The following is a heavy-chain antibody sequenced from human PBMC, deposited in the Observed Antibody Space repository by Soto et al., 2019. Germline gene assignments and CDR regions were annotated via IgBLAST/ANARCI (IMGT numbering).Heavy chain of an antibody. Sequence: QVQLQESGPGLVKPSETLSLTCTVSAGSISSHYWSWIRQPVGKGLEWIGHIYASGSTNYNPSLKDRVTLSVDTAQNQFPLGLNSVAAADTAVYYCARDGLDWAIEGLDVWGRGTTVTVSS. J-gene: IGHJ6*02. CDR1: AGSISSHY. D-gene: IGHD3-9*01. CDR2: IYASGST. CDR3: ARDGLDWAIEGLDV. V-gene: IGHV4-4*07.